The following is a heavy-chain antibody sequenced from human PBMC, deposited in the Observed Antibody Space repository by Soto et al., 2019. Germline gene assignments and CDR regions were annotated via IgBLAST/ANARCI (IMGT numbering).Heavy chain of an antibody. Sequence: LRLSCSATGFIFSESTIYWVRQVPGKGLEAISAVSTSGRSTYYADSVKDRFTISRDNSKNTLFLQMGSLRPEDTAIYYCVKQAHGLDGVAFDYWGQGTQVTVSS. CDR3: VKQAHGLDGVAFDY. CDR1: GFIFSEST. J-gene: IGHJ4*02. D-gene: IGHD2-15*01. V-gene: IGHV3-64D*06. CDR2: VSTSGRST.